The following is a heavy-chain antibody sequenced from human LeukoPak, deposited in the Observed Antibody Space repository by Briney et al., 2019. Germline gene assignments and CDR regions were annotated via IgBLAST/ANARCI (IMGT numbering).Heavy chain of an antibody. D-gene: IGHD1-1*01. J-gene: IGHJ4*02. CDR2: IYYSGST. CDR3: ARVSPTTWLDY. Sequence: SETLSLTCTVSGGSISSSSHCWDWIRQPPGKGLEWIGSIYYSGSTYNNPSLKRRVTISVDTSKNQFSLKLRSVTAADTAVYYCARVSPTTWLDYWGQGTLVTVSS. CDR1: GGSISSSSHC. V-gene: IGHV4-39*07.